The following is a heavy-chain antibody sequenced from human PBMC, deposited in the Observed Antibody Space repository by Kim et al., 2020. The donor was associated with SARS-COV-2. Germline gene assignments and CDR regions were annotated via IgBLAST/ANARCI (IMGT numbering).Heavy chain of an antibody. CDR3: ARHLDGYSSGWLSPHAMDV. CDR1: GGSISSSSYY. D-gene: IGHD6-19*01. J-gene: IGHJ6*02. Sequence: SETLSLTCTVSGGSISSSSYYWGWIRQPPGKGLEWIGSIYYSGSTYYNPSLKSRVTISVDTSKNQFSLKLSSVTAADTAVYYCARHLDGYSSGWLSPHAMDVWGQGTTVTVSS. V-gene: IGHV4-39*01. CDR2: IYYSGST.